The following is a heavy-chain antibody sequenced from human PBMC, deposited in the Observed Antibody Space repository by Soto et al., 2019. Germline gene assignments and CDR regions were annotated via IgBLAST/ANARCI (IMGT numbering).Heavy chain of an antibody. CDR3: ARGDRKTSCYIGF. CDR2: ITSSGGAT. Sequence: PGGSLRLSCAASGFGFSNYEMNWVRQAPGKGLEWVSYITSSGGATMYADSVKGRFTISRDNAKDSLYLQMNSLRVEDTAVYYCARGDRKTSCYIGFWGQGALVTVSS. J-gene: IGHJ4*02. CDR1: GFGFSNYE. V-gene: IGHV3-48*03. D-gene: IGHD2-2*02.